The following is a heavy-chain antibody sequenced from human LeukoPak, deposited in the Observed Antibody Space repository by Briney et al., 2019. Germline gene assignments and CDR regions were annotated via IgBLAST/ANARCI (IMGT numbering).Heavy chain of an antibody. V-gene: IGHV3-23*01. CDR3: AKDILGWTLDY. D-gene: IGHD2-15*01. CDR1: GFTFSGNA. Sequence: GGSLRLSCEASGFTFSGNAMAWVRQAPGKGPEWVSGIGSDGRTHYADSVKGRFTISRDNSKNTVYLQMNSLRVEDTALYYCAKDILGWTLDYWGPGTLVTVSS. J-gene: IGHJ4*02. CDR2: IGSDGRT.